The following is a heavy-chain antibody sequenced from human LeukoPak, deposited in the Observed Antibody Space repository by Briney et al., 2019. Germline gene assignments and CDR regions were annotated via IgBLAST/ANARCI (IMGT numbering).Heavy chain of an antibody. CDR2: IKQDGSEK. V-gene: IGHV3-7*01. CDR1: GFTFSSYW. Sequence: GGSLRLSCAASGFTFSSYWMTWVRQAPGKGLEWVANIKQDGSEKYYVDSVKGRFTISRDNTKNSLYLQMNSLRAEDTAVYYCAKDGGSDPDSFDIWGQGTMVTVSS. CDR3: AKDGGSDPDSFDI. J-gene: IGHJ3*02. D-gene: IGHD2-15*01.